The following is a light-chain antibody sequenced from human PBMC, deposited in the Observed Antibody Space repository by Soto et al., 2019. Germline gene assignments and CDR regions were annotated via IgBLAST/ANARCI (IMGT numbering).Light chain of an antibody. V-gene: IGLV2-11*01. CDR3: CSDAGTSTYV. Sequence: QSVLTQPPSVSGSPGQSVTISCTGTRSDVGDYDYVSWYLQHPGTAPKLLISDVSRRHSGVPDRFSGSKSGNTASLAISGLQVDDEGDYYCCSDAGTSTYVFGTGTKLTVL. CDR2: DVS. CDR1: RSDVGDYDY. J-gene: IGLJ1*01.